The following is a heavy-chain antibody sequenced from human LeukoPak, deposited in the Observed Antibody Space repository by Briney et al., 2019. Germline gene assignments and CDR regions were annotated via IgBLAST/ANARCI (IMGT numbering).Heavy chain of an antibody. D-gene: IGHD3-3*01. CDR2: ISGSGGST. CDR3: AKDRGIAPRMYYDFWSGYSEDYYYGMDV. V-gene: IGHV3-23*01. Sequence: PGGSLRLSCAASGFTVSSNYMSWVRQAPGKGLEWVSAISGSGGSTYYADSVKGRFTISRDNSKNTLYLQMNSLRAEDTAVYYCAKDRGIAPRMYYDFWSGYSEDYYYGMDVWGQGTTVTVSS. J-gene: IGHJ6*02. CDR1: GFTVSSNY.